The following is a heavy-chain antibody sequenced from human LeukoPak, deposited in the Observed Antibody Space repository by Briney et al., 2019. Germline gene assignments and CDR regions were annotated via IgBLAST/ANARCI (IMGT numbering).Heavy chain of an antibody. CDR2: IWYDGSNK. Sequence: GRSLRLSCAASGFTFSSYGMHWVRQAPGKGLEWVAVIWYDGSNKYYADSVKGRFTISRDNSKNTLYLQMNSLRAEDTAVYYCAREQPHSYGYYFDYWGQGTLVTVSS. J-gene: IGHJ4*02. D-gene: IGHD5-18*01. CDR1: GFTFSSYG. V-gene: IGHV3-33*01. CDR3: AREQPHSYGYYFDY.